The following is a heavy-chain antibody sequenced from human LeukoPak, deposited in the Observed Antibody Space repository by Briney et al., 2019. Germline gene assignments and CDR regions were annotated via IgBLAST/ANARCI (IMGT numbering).Heavy chain of an antibody. CDR1: GYTFTSYY. CDR2: INPSGGST. Sequence: ASVKVSCKASGYTFTSYYMHWVRQAPGQGLEWMGIINPSGGSTSYAQKFQGRVTMTRDTSTSTAYMELSRLRSDDTAVYYCARDLSGWYYYDSSGYGYFDYWGQGTLVTVSS. D-gene: IGHD3-22*01. V-gene: IGHV1-46*01. CDR3: ARDLSGWYYYDSSGYGYFDY. J-gene: IGHJ4*02.